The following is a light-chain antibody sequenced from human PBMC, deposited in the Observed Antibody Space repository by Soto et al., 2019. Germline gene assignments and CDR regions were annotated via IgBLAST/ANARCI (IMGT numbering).Light chain of an antibody. CDR3: QQYSNWPYT. J-gene: IGKJ2*01. V-gene: IGKV3-15*01. CDR1: QSVSSN. Sequence: EIVMTQSPATLSVSPGERATLSCRASQSVSSNLAWYQQKPGQAPRLLIYVASTRATGIPARFSGSWSGTEFNLTISSLQSEDCAVYYCQQYSNWPYTFGQGTNLEIK. CDR2: VAS.